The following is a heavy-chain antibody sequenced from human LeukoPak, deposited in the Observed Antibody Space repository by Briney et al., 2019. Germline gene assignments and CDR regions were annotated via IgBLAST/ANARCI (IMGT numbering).Heavy chain of an antibody. Sequence: GGSLRLSGAASGFTFSSYAMSWVRQAPGKGLEWVSAISGSGGSTYYVDSVKGRFTISRDNSKNTLYLQMNSLRAEDTAVYYCAKSKLTGYYYYGMDVWGQGTTVTVSS. V-gene: IGHV3-23*01. CDR3: AKSKLTGYYYYGMDV. CDR2: ISGSGGST. J-gene: IGHJ6*02. D-gene: IGHD7-27*01. CDR1: GFTFSSYA.